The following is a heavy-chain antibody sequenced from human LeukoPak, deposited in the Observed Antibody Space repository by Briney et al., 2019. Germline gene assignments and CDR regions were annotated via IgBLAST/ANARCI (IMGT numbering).Heavy chain of an antibody. CDR2: ISGSGGST. CDR1: GFTFSRYW. V-gene: IGHV3-23*01. CDR3: ARGGPSFDP. Sequence: PGGSLRLSCAASGFTFSRYWMTWVRQAPGKGLEWVSTISGSGGSTYYAHSVKGPFTISRDNSKNTLYLQMNSLTAEDTAVYYCARGGPSFDPWSAGTLVTVSS. J-gene: IGHJ5*02.